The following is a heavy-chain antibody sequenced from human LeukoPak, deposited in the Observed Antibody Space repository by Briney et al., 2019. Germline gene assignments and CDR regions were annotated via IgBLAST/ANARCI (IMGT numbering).Heavy chain of an antibody. J-gene: IGHJ4*02. V-gene: IGHV3-7*01. Sequence: GGSLRLSCAASGFTFSSYWMSWVRQALGKGLEWVANIKQDGSEKYYVDSVKGRFTISRDNAKNSLYLQMNSLRAEDTAVYYCARAPPDYYYDSSGYEDYWGQGTLVTVSS. CDR2: IKQDGSEK. D-gene: IGHD3-22*01. CDR1: GFTFSSYW. CDR3: ARAPPDYYYDSSGYEDY.